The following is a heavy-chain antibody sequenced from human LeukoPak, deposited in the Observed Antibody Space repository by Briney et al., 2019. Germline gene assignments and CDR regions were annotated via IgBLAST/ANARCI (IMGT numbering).Heavy chain of an antibody. V-gene: IGHV3-23*01. J-gene: IGHJ4*02. Sequence: GGSLRLSCTTSGIPFNIFAMSWVRQAPGKGLEWVSTIGGGDTYYSDSVEGRFTISRDDSKNTVYLQMNSLRAEDTAVYYCAKDWIPHNRNFDCFDFWGQGTLVTVSS. CDR3: AKDWIPHNRNFDCFDF. CDR2: IGGGDT. CDR1: GIPFNIFA. D-gene: IGHD3-9*01.